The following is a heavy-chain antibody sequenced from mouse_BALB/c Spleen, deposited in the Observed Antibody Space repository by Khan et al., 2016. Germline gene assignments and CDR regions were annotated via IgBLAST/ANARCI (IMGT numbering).Heavy chain of an antibody. Sequence: VQLQESGAELVRPGVSVKISCKGSGYTFTDYAMHWVKQSHAKNLEWIGVISTYYGDTSYNQKFEGKATMTVDKSSSTAYMELARLTSEASAISDCAREGLNYDDALYYWGQGTSVTVSA. J-gene: IGHJ4*01. V-gene: IGHV1S137*01. CDR3: AREGLNYDDALYY. CDR2: ISTYYGDT. CDR1: GYTFTDYA. D-gene: IGHD2-1*01.